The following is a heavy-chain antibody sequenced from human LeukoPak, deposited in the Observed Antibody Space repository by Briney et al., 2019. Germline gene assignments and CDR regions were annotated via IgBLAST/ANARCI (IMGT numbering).Heavy chain of an antibody. CDR3: ARGSYSRNSFFALIHVDY. J-gene: IGHJ4*02. V-gene: IGHV3-11*04. Sequence: GGSLRLSCAASGFTFSDYYMSWIRQAPGKGLEWVSYISSSGSTIYYADSVKGRFTISRDNAKNSLYLQMNSLRAEDTAVYYCARGSYSRNSFFALIHVDYWGQGTLVTVSS. D-gene: IGHD4-23*01. CDR2: ISSSGSTI. CDR1: GFTFSDYY.